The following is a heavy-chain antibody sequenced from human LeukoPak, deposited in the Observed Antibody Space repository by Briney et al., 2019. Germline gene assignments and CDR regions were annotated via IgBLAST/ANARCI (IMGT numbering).Heavy chain of an antibody. D-gene: IGHD6-19*01. Sequence: SETLSLTCIVSGVSLNSHYWTWIRQPPGKGLEWVGYIYHNGTTDYNASLKSRVTMSLATSNNQFSLKLSSVTAADTAVYYCARVGSGWYYFDSWGQGTLVTVSS. V-gene: IGHV4-59*11. CDR1: GVSLNSHY. CDR2: IYHNGTT. J-gene: IGHJ4*02. CDR3: ARVGSGWYYFDS.